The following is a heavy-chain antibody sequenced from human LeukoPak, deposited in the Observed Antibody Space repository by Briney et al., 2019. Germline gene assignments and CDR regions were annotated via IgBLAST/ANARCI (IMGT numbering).Heavy chain of an antibody. CDR3: AKERRRDNSPLYS. J-gene: IGHJ4*02. D-gene: IGHD1-1*01. CDR2: ISWNSVYI. Sequence: PGRSLRLSCTASGFNLLDYAMHWVRQAPGRGLEWVSGISWNSVYIGYADSVKGRFTISRDNAKNSLFLQMDNLRPEGTALYYCAKERRRDNSPLYSWGQGTLVTVSS. CDR1: GFNLLDYA. V-gene: IGHV3-9*01.